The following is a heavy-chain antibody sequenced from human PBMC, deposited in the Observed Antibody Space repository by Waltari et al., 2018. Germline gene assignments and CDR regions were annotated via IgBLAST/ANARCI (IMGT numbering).Heavy chain of an antibody. J-gene: IGHJ5*02. CDR2: IIPIFGTA. CDR1: GGTFSSYA. Sequence: QVQLVQSGAAVKKPGSSVKVSCKASGGTFSSYAISWVRQAPGQGLAWMGRIIPIFGTANYAQKFQGRVTITADKSTSTAYMELSSLRSEDTAVYYCARGGAYRSGDNWFDPWGQGTLVTVSS. V-gene: IGHV1-69*08. CDR3: ARGGAYRSGDNWFDP. D-gene: IGHD6-19*01.